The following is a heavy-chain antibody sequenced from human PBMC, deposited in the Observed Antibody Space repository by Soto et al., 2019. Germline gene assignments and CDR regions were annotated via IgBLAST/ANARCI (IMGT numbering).Heavy chain of an antibody. D-gene: IGHD5-18*01. Sequence: QVQLLESGGGLVKPGGSLRLSCAASGFTFSDYYMSWISQAPGKGLEWLSYISTSSSYRNYAGSVKGRFTISRDNSKNTLYLQMNSLRAENTAVYYCARDVDTAMVLDYWGQGTLVTVSS. CDR3: ARDVDTAMVLDY. CDR1: GFTFSDYY. J-gene: IGHJ4*02. V-gene: IGHV3-11*06. CDR2: ISTSSSYR.